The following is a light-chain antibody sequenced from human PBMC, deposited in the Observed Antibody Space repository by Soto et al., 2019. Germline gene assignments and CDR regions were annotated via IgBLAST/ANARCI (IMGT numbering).Light chain of an antibody. CDR1: HSNMGRNY. J-gene: IGLJ2*01. CDR2: RND. V-gene: IGLV1-47*01. Sequence: QSVLTQTPSASGTPGQSVTISCAGSHSNMGRNYVYWYQQVPGTAPKLLMYRNDVRPSGVPDRFTGSKSGTSASLAISGLRSEDEADYYCAVCDNSLNGVAFGGGTKLTGL. CDR3: AVCDNSLNGVA.